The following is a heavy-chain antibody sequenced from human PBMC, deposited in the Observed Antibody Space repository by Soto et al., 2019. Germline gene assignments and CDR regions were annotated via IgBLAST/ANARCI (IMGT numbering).Heavy chain of an antibody. CDR3: ASRTVPLLRLAARPGGFDY. CDR2: INHSGST. J-gene: IGHJ4*02. D-gene: IGHD6-6*01. CDR1: GGSFSGYY. V-gene: IGHV4-34*02. Sequence: QVHLQQWGAGLLKPSETLSLTCAVYGGSFSGYYWSWIRQPPGKGLEWIAEINHSGSTDYNPSLKSRVLISVDTSKNQFPLKLNSVNAADTAVYYCASRTVPLLRLAARPGGFDYWGQGTLVTVSS.